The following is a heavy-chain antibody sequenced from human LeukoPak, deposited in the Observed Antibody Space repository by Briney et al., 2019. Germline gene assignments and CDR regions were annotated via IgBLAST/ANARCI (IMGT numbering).Heavy chain of an antibody. Sequence: PGRSLRLSCAASGFTFDDYVMHWVRQAPGKGLEWVSGISWNSGSIGYADSVKGRFTIFRDNAKNSLYLQMNSLRAEDTALYYCARFSSSSWYLGWFDPWGQGTLVTVSS. J-gene: IGHJ5*02. CDR2: ISWNSGSI. CDR3: ARFSSSSWYLGWFDP. CDR1: GFTFDDYV. V-gene: IGHV3-9*01. D-gene: IGHD6-13*01.